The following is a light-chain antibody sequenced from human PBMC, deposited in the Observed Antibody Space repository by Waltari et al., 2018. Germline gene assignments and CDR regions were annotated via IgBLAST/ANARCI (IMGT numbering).Light chain of an antibody. CDR2: DVR. Sequence: QSALTQPASVSGSPGQLITISCTGTSSDVGGYNYVSWSQQHPGKAPKLVSCDVRNRPSGVSSRFSGSKSGNTAALTISGLQAEDEADYYCRSYTSSSTLYVFGTGTKVTVL. V-gene: IGLV2-14*03. CDR3: RSYTSSSTLYV. CDR1: SSDVGGYNY. J-gene: IGLJ1*01.